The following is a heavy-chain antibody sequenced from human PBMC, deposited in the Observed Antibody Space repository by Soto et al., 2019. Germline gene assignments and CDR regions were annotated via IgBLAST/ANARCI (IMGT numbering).Heavy chain of an antibody. V-gene: IGHV4-59*01. CDR1: GDSIKSSY. CDR2: VHYTGTT. D-gene: IGHD6-13*01. CDR3: ARDMSGGSSWYEFDS. J-gene: IGHJ4*02. Sequence: KTSETLSLTCTVSGDSIKSSYWSWVRQPPGRGLEWIGYVHYTGTTNSNPSLKSRVTISADTSKNLFSLKVVSVTPADTAVYFCARDMSGGSSWYEFDSWGPGTLVTVSS.